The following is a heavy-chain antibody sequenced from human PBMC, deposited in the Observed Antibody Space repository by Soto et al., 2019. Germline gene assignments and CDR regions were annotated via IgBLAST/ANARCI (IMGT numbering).Heavy chain of an antibody. CDR2: MYYSGST. CDR1: GGSISSSNYH. J-gene: IGHJ4*02. Sequence: QLQLQESGPGLVKPSETLSLTCTVSGGSISSSNYHWGWIRQPPGKGLEWIGSMYYSGSTYYNTSLKSRVTISVDTSKNQFSLKLTSVTAADTAVYHGARHVGNSPPGSWGQGTLVTVSS. CDR3: ARHVGNSPPGS. V-gene: IGHV4-39*01. D-gene: IGHD1-26*01.